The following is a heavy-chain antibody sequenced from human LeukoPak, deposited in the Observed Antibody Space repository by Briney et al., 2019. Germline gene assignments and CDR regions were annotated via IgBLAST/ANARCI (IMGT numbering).Heavy chain of an antibody. CDR3: ARRGTSYYYESSAIPPFGY. CDR2: IYYSGST. D-gene: IGHD3-22*01. J-gene: IGHJ4*02. V-gene: IGHV4-39*01. Sequence: PSQTLSLTCSVSGGSISSGDYYWGWIRQPPGKGLEWIGSIYYSGSTYYNPSRKSRVTISVDTSKNQFSLKLSSVTAADTAVYYCARRGTSYYYESSAIPPFGYWGQGTLVTVSS. CDR1: GGSISSGDYY.